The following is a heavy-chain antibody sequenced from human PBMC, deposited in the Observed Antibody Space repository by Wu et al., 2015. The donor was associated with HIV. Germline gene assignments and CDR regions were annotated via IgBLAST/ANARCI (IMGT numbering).Heavy chain of an antibody. CDR3: ARTWIQHMVRAFDV. D-gene: IGHD5-18*01. J-gene: IGHJ3*01. Sequence: QVQLVQSGVEVKKHGASVKVSCKAFEYSFTSYGISWVREAPGQGLEWMGSISTYNGKTDYAQKFQGRVTMTTDTSTSTAYMELRSLRSDDTAVYYCARTWIQHMVRAFDVWGQGTMVTVSS. CDR2: ISTYNGKT. V-gene: IGHV1-18*01. CDR1: EYSFTSYG.